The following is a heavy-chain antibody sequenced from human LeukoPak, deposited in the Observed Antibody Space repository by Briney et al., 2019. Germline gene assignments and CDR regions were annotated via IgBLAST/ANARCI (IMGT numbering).Heavy chain of an antibody. CDR2: IYTSGST. Sequence: SETLSLTCTVSGGSISSGSYYWSWIRQPAGKGLEWIGHIYTSGSTNYNPSLKSRVSISVDRSKNQFSLKLSSVTAADTAVYYCARVSDFGDYLINWGQGTLVTVSS. D-gene: IGHD4-17*01. CDR1: GGSISSGSYY. J-gene: IGHJ4*02. V-gene: IGHV4-61*09. CDR3: ARVSDFGDYLIN.